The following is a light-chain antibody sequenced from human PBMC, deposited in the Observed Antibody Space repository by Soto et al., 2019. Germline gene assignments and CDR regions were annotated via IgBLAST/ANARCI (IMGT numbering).Light chain of an antibody. CDR1: RSDIGSYNL. CDR2: EGH. V-gene: IGLV2-23*01. J-gene: IGLJ1*01. CDR3: CSYAGADSAPYV. Sequence: QSVLTQPASVSGSPGESITILCTGSRSDIGSYNLVSWYQQHPGKAPKLVIFEGHKRPSDISDRFSGSKSAYTASLTISGLQPDDAADYYCCSYAGADSAPYVLGSGTKLTVL.